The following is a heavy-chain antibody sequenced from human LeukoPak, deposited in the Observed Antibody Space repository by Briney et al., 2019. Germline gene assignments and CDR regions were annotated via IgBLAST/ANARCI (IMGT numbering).Heavy chain of an antibody. CDR2: IDQDGSEK. CDR3: ARDVLGGRGATEY. Sequence: GRSLRLSCAASGFTFSSYWLSWLRQAPGKRLEWVGNIDQDGSEKNYVDSVRGRFTLSRDNAKNSLDLQMNSLRADDTAVYYCARDVLGGRGATEYWGQGTLVTVSS. CDR1: GFTFSSYW. D-gene: IGHD5-12*01. J-gene: IGHJ4*02. V-gene: IGHV3-7*03.